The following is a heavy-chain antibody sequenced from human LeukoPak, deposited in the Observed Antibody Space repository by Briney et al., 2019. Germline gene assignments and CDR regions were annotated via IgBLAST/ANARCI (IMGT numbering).Heavy chain of an antibody. Sequence: GGSLRLSCAASGFTFSGQWMYWLRQAPGKGLAWVSRINGDGSATNYADSMEGRFIISRDNAKNIVYLQMNSLREDDTAIYYCARDINWGQVDYWGQGTLVTVSS. CDR2: INGDGSAT. CDR3: ARDINWGQVDY. CDR1: GFTFSGQW. J-gene: IGHJ4*02. D-gene: IGHD7-27*01. V-gene: IGHV3-74*01.